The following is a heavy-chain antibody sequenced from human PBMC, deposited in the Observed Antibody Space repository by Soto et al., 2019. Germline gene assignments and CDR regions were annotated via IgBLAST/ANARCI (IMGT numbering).Heavy chain of an antibody. Sequence: EVRLVQSGEGFVQSGGSLRLSCTASGFSFSLYPMHWVRLAPGRGLQYISAIGADGGDIYYADSVKGRFTIARDNSRNTRYLQMGSLTPEDTAIYYCARALRGSSGYYDYWGQGALVTVTS. J-gene: IGHJ4*02. CDR1: GFSFSLYP. V-gene: IGHV3-64*02. D-gene: IGHD3-22*01. CDR3: ARALRGSSGYYDY. CDR2: IGADGGDI.